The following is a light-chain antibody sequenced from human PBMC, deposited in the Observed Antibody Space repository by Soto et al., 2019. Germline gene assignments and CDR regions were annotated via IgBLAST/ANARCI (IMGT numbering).Light chain of an antibody. Sequence: QSVLTQPASVSGSPGQSITISCTGTSSDVGGYIYVSWYQQHPGKAPKLMIYEVSNRPSGVSNRFSGSRSGSTAYLTISGLQAEDEAHYYCNSYTSSSAHVVFGGGTKLIVL. J-gene: IGLJ2*01. CDR3: NSYTSSSAHVV. V-gene: IGLV2-14*01. CDR1: SSDVGGYIY. CDR2: EVS.